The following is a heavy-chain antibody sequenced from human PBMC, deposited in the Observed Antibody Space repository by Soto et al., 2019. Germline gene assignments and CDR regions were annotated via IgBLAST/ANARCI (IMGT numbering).Heavy chain of an antibody. CDR1: GGTFSSYA. D-gene: IGHD3-22*01. CDR3: ARDPDSRGYYPQFRH. CDR2: IIPIFGTA. Sequence: PVKVSCKASGGTFSSYAISWVRQAPGQGLEWMGGIIPIFGTANHAQKFQGRVTITADESTSTAYMELSSLRSEDTAVYYCARDPDSRGYYPQFRHGGQGTLVTVSS. V-gene: IGHV1-69*13. J-gene: IGHJ1*01.